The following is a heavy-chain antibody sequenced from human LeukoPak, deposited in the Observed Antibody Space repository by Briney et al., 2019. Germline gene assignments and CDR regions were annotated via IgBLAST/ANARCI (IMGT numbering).Heavy chain of an antibody. Sequence: GGSLRLSCEASGFSFSSSAMHWVRQAPGKGLDWVAFIHYDGNNKYYADSVKGRFTISRDNSKNTVYLQMNRLRVDDTAVYYCSARRLTVTTEIDYWGQGTLVTVSS. V-gene: IGHV3-30*02. CDR2: IHYDGNNK. J-gene: IGHJ4*02. CDR1: GFSFSSSA. D-gene: IGHD4-17*01. CDR3: SARRLTVTTEIDY.